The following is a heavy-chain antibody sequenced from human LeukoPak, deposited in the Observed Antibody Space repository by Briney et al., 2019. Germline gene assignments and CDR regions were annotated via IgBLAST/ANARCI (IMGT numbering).Heavy chain of an antibody. V-gene: IGHV3-9*03. D-gene: IGHD3-3*01. CDR1: GFTFDDYA. Sequence: PGGSLRLSCAASGFTFDDYAMHWVRQAPGKGLEWVSGISWNSGSIGYADSVKGRFTISRDNAKNSLYLQMNSLRAEDMALYYCAKDAASTIFGVVTPYFDYWGQGTLVTVSS. J-gene: IGHJ4*02. CDR2: ISWNSGSI. CDR3: AKDAASTIFGVVTPYFDY.